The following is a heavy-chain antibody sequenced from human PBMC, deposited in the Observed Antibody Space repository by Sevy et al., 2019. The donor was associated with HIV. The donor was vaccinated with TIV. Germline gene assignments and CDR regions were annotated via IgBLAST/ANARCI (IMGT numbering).Heavy chain of an antibody. CDR2: IYTSGST. Sequence: SETLSLTCTVSGGSISSYYWSWIRQPAGKGLEWIGRIYTSGSTNYNPSLKSRVTMSVDTSKNQFSLKLSSVTAADTAVYYCARARYYYDSSGYLYYMDVWGKGTTVTVSS. V-gene: IGHV4-4*07. D-gene: IGHD3-22*01. J-gene: IGHJ6*03. CDR3: ARARYYYDSSGYLYYMDV. CDR1: GGSISSYY.